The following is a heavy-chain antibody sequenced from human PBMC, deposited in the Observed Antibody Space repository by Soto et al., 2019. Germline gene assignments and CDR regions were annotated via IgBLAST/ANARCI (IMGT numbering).Heavy chain of an antibody. CDR1: GFTFSTYA. V-gene: IGHV3-30-3*01. J-gene: IGHJ4*02. Sequence: GGSLRLSCAASGFTFSTYAMHWVRQAPGKGLEWVAVISYDGSSKYNADSVKGRFTISRDNSKNTLFLQMNSLRAEDTALYYCASGQGTYTELDYWGQGTLVTVSS. D-gene: IGHD3-10*01. CDR3: ASGQGTYTELDY. CDR2: ISYDGSSK.